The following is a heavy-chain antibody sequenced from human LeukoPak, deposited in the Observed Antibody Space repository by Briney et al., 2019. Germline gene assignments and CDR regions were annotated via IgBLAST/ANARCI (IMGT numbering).Heavy chain of an antibody. CDR2: LSYDGSKK. CDR1: GFTFSSYA. V-gene: IGHV3-30*18. CDR3: ANDVKSSTSTSSSYGLDV. Sequence: PGRSLRLSCAASGFTFSSYAMHWVRQAPGKGLEWVAALSYDGSKKFYADSVKGRFTISRDNSKNTLFLQMNSLRAEDTAVYYCANDVKSSTSTSSSYGLDVWGQGTTVTVSS. D-gene: IGHD2-2*01. J-gene: IGHJ6*02.